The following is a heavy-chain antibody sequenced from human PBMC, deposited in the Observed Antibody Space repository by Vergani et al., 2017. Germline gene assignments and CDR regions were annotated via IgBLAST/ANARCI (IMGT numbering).Heavy chain of an antibody. CDR1: GVSIGSNSYY. CDR3: TRHGRSGWAGYFQH. V-gene: IGHV4-39*01. CDR2: IYYTGTT. J-gene: IGHJ1*01. D-gene: IGHD6-19*01. Sequence: QVQLQESGPGLVKPSETLSLTCTVSGVSIGSNSYYWGWIRQPPGKGLEWIGTIYYTGTTYYNEAHKSRLTISVDTSKNQFSLNLTSVTAADTAVYCTRHGRSGWAGYFQHWGQGTLVTASS.